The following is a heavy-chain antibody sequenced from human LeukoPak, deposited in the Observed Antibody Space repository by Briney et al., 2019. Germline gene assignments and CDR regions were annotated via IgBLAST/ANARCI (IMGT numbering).Heavy chain of an antibody. CDR1: GGSISSGGYS. V-gene: IGHV4-30-2*01. CDR3: ARSGYDSFDY. D-gene: IGHD5-12*01. Sequence: SETLSLTCAVSGGSISSGGYSWSWIRQPPGKGLEWIGYIYHSGSTYYNPSLKSRVTISVDRSKNQFSLKLSSVTAADTAVYYCARSGYDSFDYWGQGTLATVSS. CDR2: IYHSGST. J-gene: IGHJ4*02.